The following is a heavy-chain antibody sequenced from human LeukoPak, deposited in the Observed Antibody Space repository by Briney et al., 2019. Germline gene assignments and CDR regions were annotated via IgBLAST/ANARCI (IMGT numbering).Heavy chain of an antibody. CDR2: IYYSGST. CDR3: ARGGGGSYYGVDY. V-gene: IGHV4-31*03. CDR1: GGSISSGGYY. J-gene: IGHJ4*02. Sequence: SETLSLTCTVSGGSISSGGYYWSWIRQHPGKGLEWIGYIYYSGSTYYNPSLKSRVTISVDTSKNQFSLKLSSVTAADTAVYYCARGGGGSYYGVDYWGQGTLVTVSS. D-gene: IGHD1-26*01.